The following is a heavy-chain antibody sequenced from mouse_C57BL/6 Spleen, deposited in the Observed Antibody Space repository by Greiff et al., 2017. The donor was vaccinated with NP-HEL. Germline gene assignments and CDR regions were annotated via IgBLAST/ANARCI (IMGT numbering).Heavy chain of an antibody. D-gene: IGHD2-2*01. V-gene: IGHV1-39*01. J-gene: IGHJ3*01. Sequence: HQSGPELVKPGASVKISCKASGYSFTDYNMNWVKQSNGKSLEWIGVINPNYGTTSYNQKFKGKATLTVDQSSSTAYMQLNSLTSEESAVYYCARGDGYESAWFAYWGQGTLVTVSA. CDR3: ARGDGYESAWFAY. CDR2: INPNYGTT. CDR1: GYSFTDYN.